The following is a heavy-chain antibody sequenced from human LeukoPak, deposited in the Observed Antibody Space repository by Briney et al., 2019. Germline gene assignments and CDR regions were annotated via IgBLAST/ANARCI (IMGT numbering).Heavy chain of an antibody. J-gene: IGHJ4*02. CDR2: INHSGST. V-gene: IGHV4-34*01. Sequence: PSETLSLTCAVYGGSFSGYYWSWIRQPPGKGLERIGEINHSGSTNYNPSLKSRVTISVDTSKNQFSLKLSSVTAADTAVYYCARVKTELGFDYWGQGTLVTVSS. CDR1: GGSFSGYY. D-gene: IGHD1-26*01. CDR3: ARVKTELGFDY.